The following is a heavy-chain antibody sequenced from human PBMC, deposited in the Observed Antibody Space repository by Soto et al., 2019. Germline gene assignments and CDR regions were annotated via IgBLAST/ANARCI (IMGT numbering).Heavy chain of an antibody. CDR2: ISGSGFKK. J-gene: IGHJ5*02. Sequence: GGSLRLSCAASGFIFENFGMSWVRQAPGKGLEWISSISGSGFKKYYADSVKGRFIISRDNSKSTVYLELNNLSAEDTAVYHCAKNQGVELVPLATVDWFDPWGQGSVVTVSS. V-gene: IGHV3-23*01. CDR3: AKNQGVELVPLATVDWFDP. CDR1: GFIFENFG. D-gene: IGHD1-26*01.